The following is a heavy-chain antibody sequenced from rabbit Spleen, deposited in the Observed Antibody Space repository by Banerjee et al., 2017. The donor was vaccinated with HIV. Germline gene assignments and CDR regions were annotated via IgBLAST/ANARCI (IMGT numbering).Heavy chain of an antibody. Sequence: QSLEESGGDLVKPGASPTLTCTASGIDFGNYWMCWVRQAPGKGLEWIACIATGSSGFTYYANWAKGRFTCSKASSTTVTLQMTSLTVADTATYFCARDTGSSFSSYGMDLWGQGTLVT. V-gene: IGHV1S40*01. D-gene: IGHD8-1*01. J-gene: IGHJ6*01. CDR1: GIDFGNYW. CDR3: ARDTGSSFSSYGMDL. CDR2: IATGSSGFT.